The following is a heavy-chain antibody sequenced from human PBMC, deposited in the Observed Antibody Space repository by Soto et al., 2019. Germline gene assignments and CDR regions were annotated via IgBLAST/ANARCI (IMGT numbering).Heavy chain of an antibody. CDR1: GGTFSSYA. Sequence: QVQLVQSGAEVKKPGSSVKVSCKASGGTFSSYAISWVRQAPGQGLEWMGGIIPISDTTNYAQKIQGRVKITAYESTSTAYMELSRLRSEDTAVYYCARSQGSSTSLEIYYYYYYGMDVWGQGTTVTVSS. CDR3: ARSQGSSTSLEIYYYYYYGMDV. J-gene: IGHJ6*02. CDR2: IIPISDTT. V-gene: IGHV1-69*01. D-gene: IGHD2-2*01.